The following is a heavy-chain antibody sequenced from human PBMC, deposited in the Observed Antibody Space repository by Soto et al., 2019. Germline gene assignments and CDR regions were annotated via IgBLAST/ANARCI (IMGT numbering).Heavy chain of an antibody. V-gene: IGHV3-30*18. CDR1: GFTFSSYG. CDR3: AKDRRAVAGTGTSRFDY. J-gene: IGHJ4*02. CDR2: ISYDGSNK. Sequence: PGGSLRLSCAASGFTFSSYGMHWVRQAPGKGLEWVAVISYDGSNKYYADSVKGRFTISRDNSKNTLYLQMNSLRAEDTAVYYCAKDRRAVAGTGTSRFDYWGQGTLVTVSS. D-gene: IGHD6-19*01.